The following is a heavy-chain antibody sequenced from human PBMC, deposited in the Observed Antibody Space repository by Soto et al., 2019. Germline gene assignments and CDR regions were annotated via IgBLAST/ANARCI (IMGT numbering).Heavy chain of an antibody. CDR1: GGTFSSYT. D-gene: IGHD6-19*01. V-gene: IGHV1-69*08. CDR3: ARDPPYSSGWYDGY. Sequence: QVQLVQSGAEVKKPGSSVKVSCKASGGTFSSYTISWVRQAPGQGLEWMGRIIPILGIANYAQKFQGRVTITADKSTSTAYMELSSLRSEDTAVYYCARDPPYSSGWYDGYWGQGTLVTVSS. CDR2: IIPILGIA. J-gene: IGHJ4*02.